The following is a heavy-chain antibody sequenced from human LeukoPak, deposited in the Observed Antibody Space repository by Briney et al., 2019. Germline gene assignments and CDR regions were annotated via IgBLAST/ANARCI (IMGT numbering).Heavy chain of an antibody. CDR1: GYTFSGYY. CDR3: ARDNGYSSSWYSTVGFDP. CDR2: INPNSGGP. Sequence: ASVKVSCKASGYTFSGYYMHWVRQAPGQGLEWMGWINPNSGGPNYAQMFQGRVTMTRDTSISTAYMELSRLRSDDTAVYYCARDNGYSSSWYSTVGFDPWGQGTLVTVSS. D-gene: IGHD6-13*01. V-gene: IGHV1-2*02. J-gene: IGHJ5*02.